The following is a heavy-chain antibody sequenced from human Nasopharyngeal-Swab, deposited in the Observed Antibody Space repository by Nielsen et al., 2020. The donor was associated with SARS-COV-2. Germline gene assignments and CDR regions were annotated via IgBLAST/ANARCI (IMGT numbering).Heavy chain of an antibody. CDR2: VHWDDEK. Sequence: WIRQPPGKALEWLALVHWDDEKRYSPSPKSRLTITKDTSKNQVVLTMTNVDPVDTATYYCARGYQLIRGFDYWGQGTLVTSPQ. J-gene: IGHJ4*02. V-gene: IGHV2-5*02. CDR3: ARGYQLIRGFDY. D-gene: IGHD2-2*01.